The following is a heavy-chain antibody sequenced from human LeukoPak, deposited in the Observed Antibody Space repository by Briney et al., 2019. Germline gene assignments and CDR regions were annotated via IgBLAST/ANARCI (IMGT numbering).Heavy chain of an antibody. CDR1: GFTLSSYA. V-gene: IGHV3-23*01. CDR3: AKDRSSGWYEIYYFDY. Sequence: PGGSLRLSCAASGFTLSSYAMSWVRQAPGKGLEWVSVISGSGGSTYYADSVKGRFTISRDNSKNTLYLQMNSLRAEDTAVYYCAKDRSSGWYEIYYFDYWGQGTLVTVSS. D-gene: IGHD6-19*01. CDR2: ISGSGGST. J-gene: IGHJ4*02.